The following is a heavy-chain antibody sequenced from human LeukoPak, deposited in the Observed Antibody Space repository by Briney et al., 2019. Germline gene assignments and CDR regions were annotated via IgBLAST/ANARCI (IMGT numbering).Heavy chain of an antibody. J-gene: IGHJ4*02. CDR1: GFSLTTSGVG. V-gene: IGHV2-5*02. CDR2: ISWDDDK. Sequence: SGPTLVKPRQTLTLTCTFSGFSLTTSGVGVVWIRQPPGKALEWLALISWDDDKRYRPSLKRRLSITKDTSKNQVVLTMSNMDPVDTATYYCARIPASKTSLDSWGQGALVTVSS. CDR3: ARIPASKTSLDS.